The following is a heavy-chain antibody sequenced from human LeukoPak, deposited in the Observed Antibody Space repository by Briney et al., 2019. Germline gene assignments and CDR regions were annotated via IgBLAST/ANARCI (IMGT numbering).Heavy chain of an antibody. D-gene: IGHD2-15*01. CDR1: GFSFSAYW. J-gene: IGHJ4*02. CDR3: ARFGYVAAVDV. Sequence: AGGSLRLSCAASGFSFSAYWMTWVPQAPGTGLEWVANINPAGSETYYVDPVKGRFSISRDNAKNLVYLQMNSLRAEDTAVYHCARFGYVAAVDVWGQGTPVTVSS. CDR2: INPAGSET. V-gene: IGHV3-7*01.